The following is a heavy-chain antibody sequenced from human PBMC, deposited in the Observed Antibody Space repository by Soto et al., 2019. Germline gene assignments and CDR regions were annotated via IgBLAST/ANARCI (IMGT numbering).Heavy chain of an antibody. V-gene: IGHV1-3*01. Sequence: ASVKVSCKSSGYTFTSYSMHCARQAPGQRLEWMGWINAGNGNTKYSQKFQGRVTITRDTSASTAYMELSSLRSEDTAVYYCARAPSWYNFDYWGQGTLVTVSS. CDR3: ARAPSWYNFDY. J-gene: IGHJ4*02. CDR2: INAGNGNT. CDR1: GYTFTSYS. D-gene: IGHD6-13*01.